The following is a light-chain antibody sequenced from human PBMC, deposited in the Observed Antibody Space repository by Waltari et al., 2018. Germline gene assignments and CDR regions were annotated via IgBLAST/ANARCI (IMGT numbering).Light chain of an antibody. J-gene: IGLJ2*01. Sequence: SSELTQDPTMSVALGQTVTITCRGDSLRSYFATWYQQKPGQTPLLVIYGQNSRPSGIPVRFSGSTSGDTGSLTITGTQAEDEADYYCSSRNSGPNHVLFGGGTHLTVL. CDR3: SSRNSGPNHVL. V-gene: IGLV3-19*01. CDR2: GQN. CDR1: SLRSYF.